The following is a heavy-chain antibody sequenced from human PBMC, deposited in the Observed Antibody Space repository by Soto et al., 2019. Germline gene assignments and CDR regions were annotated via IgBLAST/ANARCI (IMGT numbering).Heavy chain of an antibody. J-gene: IGHJ5*02. CDR1: GGSISSSNW. Sequence: SETLSLTCAVSGGSISSSNWWSWVRQPPGKGLEWIGEIYHSGSTNYNPSLKSRVTISVDKSKNQFSLKLSSVTAADTAVYYCARDSSSAGDWFDPWGQGTLVTVSS. CDR3: ARDSSSAGDWFDP. V-gene: IGHV4-4*02. D-gene: IGHD6-6*01. CDR2: IYHSGST.